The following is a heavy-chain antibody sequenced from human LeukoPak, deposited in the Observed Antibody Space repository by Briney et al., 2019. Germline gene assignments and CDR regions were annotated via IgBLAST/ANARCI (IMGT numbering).Heavy chain of an antibody. D-gene: IGHD5-12*01. Sequence: GGSLRLSCAASGFTFSSYAMHWVRQAPGKGLEWVAVISYDGSNKYYADSVKGRFTISRDNSKNTLYLQMNSLRAEDTAVYYCARVIVATAPSFGYWGQGTLVTVSS. J-gene: IGHJ4*02. V-gene: IGHV3-30-3*01. CDR3: ARVIVATAPSFGY. CDR1: GFTFSSYA. CDR2: ISYDGSNK.